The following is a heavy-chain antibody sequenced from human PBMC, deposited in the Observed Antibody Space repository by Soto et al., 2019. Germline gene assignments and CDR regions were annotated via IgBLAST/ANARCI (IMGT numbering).Heavy chain of an antibody. CDR1: EFTFGDYG. D-gene: IGHD1-1*01. V-gene: IGHV3-30*03. CDR3: ARDHRTALPGTLGY. CDR2: ISFDGSTK. J-gene: IGHJ4*02. Sequence: QVQLVESGGGVVQPGRSLRLCCAASEFTFGDYGMHWVRQAPGKGLEWVATISFDGSTKYYADSVKGRFTISRDNSKSTLFLQMNSLRDEDTAVFYCARDHRTALPGTLGYWAPGTLVTVSS.